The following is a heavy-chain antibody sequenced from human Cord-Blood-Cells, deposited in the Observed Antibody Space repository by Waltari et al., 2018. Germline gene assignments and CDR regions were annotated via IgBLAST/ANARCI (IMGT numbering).Heavy chain of an antibody. J-gene: IGHJ3*02. CDR3: ARATSWGWGAFDI. Sequence: QVQLQQWGAGLLKPSETLSLTCAVYGGSFSGYYWSWIRQPPGKGLEWIGEINHSGSTNYNPSLKSRVTISVDTSKTQFSLKLSSVTAADTAVYYCARATSWGWGAFDIWGQGTMVTVSS. CDR2: INHSGST. V-gene: IGHV4-34*01. D-gene: IGHD3-16*01. CDR1: GGSFSGYY.